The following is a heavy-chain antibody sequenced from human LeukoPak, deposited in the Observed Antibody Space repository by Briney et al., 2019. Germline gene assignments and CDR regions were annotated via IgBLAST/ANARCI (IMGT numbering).Heavy chain of an antibody. CDR2: ISGSDGST. J-gene: IGHJ4*02. CDR1: GFTFSNYA. Sequence: GGSLRLSCAASGFTFSNYAMSWVRQAPGKGLEWVSGISGSDGSTYYADSVKGRFTISRENSKNTLYLQMNSLRAEDTAVYYCARGDCSGGSCYLSLTTIDYWGQGTLVTVSS. CDR3: ARGDCSGGSCYLSLTTIDY. V-gene: IGHV3-23*01. D-gene: IGHD2-15*01.